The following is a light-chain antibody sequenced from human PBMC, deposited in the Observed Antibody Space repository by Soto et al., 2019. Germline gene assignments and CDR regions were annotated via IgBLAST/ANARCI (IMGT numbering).Light chain of an antibody. CDR2: DVI. CDR1: SSDVGGYNY. CDR3: CSYRSSGTRV. Sequence: QSALTQPASVSGSPGQSITISCSGTSSDVGGYNYVSWYRQHPGKAPQLIIYDVISRPSGVSDRFSSSKSGNTASLTISGLQAEDEADYYCCSYRSSGTRVVGGGTKLTVL. J-gene: IGLJ2*01. V-gene: IGLV2-14*03.